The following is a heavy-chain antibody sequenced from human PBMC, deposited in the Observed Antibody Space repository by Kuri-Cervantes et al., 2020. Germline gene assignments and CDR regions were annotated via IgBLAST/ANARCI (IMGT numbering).Heavy chain of an antibody. Sequence: GESLKISCAASGFTFSSHWMNWVRQAPGKGLEWVARIKEDGSDIWYVDSVKGRFTISRDNVKNSLYLQVSSLRVEDTAVYYCVRDYQNFWGQGTLVTVSS. J-gene: IGHJ4*02. CDR2: IKEDGSDI. CDR1: GFTFSSHW. CDR3: VRDYQNF. D-gene: IGHD2-2*01. V-gene: IGHV3-7*01.